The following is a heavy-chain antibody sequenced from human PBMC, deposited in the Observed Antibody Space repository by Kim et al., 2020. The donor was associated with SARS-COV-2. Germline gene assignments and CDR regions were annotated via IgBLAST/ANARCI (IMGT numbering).Heavy chain of an antibody. J-gene: IGHJ4*01. V-gene: IGHV3-30*04. Sequence: GGSLRLSCAASGFSFSNYAMFWVRQAPGKGLEWVALISYDGTNKDYADSVKGRFTISRDNSKSTLYLQMNSLRVAATAVYFCARKPTTSSWSYYFEYFGQ. D-gene: IGHD6-13*01. CDR1: GFSFSNYA. CDR2: ISYDGTNK. CDR3: ARKPTTSSWSYYFEY.